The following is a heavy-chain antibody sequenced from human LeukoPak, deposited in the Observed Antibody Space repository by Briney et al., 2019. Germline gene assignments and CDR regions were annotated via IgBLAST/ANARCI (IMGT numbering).Heavy chain of an antibody. CDR3: ARSPTYYYDSSGYPSYMDV. CDR2: INPSGGST. Sequence: ASVKVSCKVSGYTLTELSMHWVRQAPGQGLEWMGIINPSGGSTSYAQKFQGRVTMTRDTSTSTVYMELSSLRSEDTAVYYCARSPTYYYDSSGYPSYMDVWGKGTTVTVSS. CDR1: GYTLTELS. D-gene: IGHD3-22*01. J-gene: IGHJ6*03. V-gene: IGHV1-46*01.